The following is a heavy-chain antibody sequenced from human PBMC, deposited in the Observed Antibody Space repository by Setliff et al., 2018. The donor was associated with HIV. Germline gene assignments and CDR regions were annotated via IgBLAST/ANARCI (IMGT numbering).Heavy chain of an antibody. CDR1: GGSISTGGYY. J-gene: IGHJ4*02. CDR3: ARASRWGSIPFDY. D-gene: IGHD2-21*01. Sequence: KTSETLSLTCTVSGGSISTGGYYWSWIRQHPGKGLEWIGHIYNSGGTYYNPSLKSRITMSIDTSKNQFSLKLNSVTAADTAVYFCARASRWGSIPFDYWGQGTLVTVS. CDR2: IYNSGGT. V-gene: IGHV4-31*03.